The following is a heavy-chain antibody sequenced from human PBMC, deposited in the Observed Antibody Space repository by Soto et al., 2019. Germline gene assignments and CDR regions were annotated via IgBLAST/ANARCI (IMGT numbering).Heavy chain of an antibody. D-gene: IGHD3-16*01. J-gene: IGHJ5*02. CDR1: GFTFSSYG. Sequence: GSLRLSCAASGFTFSSYGMHWVRQAPGKGLEWVAVIWYDGSNKYYADSVKGRFTISRDNSKNTLYLQMNSLRAEDTFVYYCARDGMGADRNWFDPWGQGTLVTVS. CDR3: ARDGMGADRNWFDP. CDR2: IWYDGSNK. V-gene: IGHV3-33*01.